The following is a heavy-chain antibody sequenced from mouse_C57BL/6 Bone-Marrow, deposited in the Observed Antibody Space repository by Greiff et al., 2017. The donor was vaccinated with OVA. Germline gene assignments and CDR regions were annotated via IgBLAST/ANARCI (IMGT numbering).Heavy chain of an antibody. D-gene: IGHD4-1*01. CDR2: FYPGSGSI. CDR1: GYTFTEYT. V-gene: IGHV1-62-2*01. Sequence: QVQLQQSGAELVKPGASVKLSCKASGYTFTEYTIHWVKQRSGQGLEWIGWFYPGSGSIKYNEKFKDKATLTADKSSSTVYMELSRLTSEDSAVYFCARHEERSNWDKRNAMDDWGQGTSVTVSS. CDR3: ARHEERSNWDKRNAMDD. J-gene: IGHJ4*01.